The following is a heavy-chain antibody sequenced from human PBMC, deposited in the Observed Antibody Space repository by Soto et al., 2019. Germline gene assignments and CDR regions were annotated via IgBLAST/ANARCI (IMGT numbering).Heavy chain of an antibody. CDR2: ISSTSSYI. J-gene: IGHJ3*02. Sequence: GGSLRLSCAASGFTFSSYSMNWVRQAPGKGLEWVSSISSTSSYIYYADSVKGRFTISRDNAKNSLYLQMNSLRAEDTAMYYCASLAAGDVFDIWGQGTMVTVSS. V-gene: IGHV3-21*01. CDR1: GFTFSSYS. CDR3: ASLAAGDVFDI. D-gene: IGHD6-13*01.